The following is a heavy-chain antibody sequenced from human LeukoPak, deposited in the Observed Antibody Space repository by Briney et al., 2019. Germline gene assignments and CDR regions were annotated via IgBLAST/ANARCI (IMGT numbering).Heavy chain of an antibody. Sequence: GGSLRLSCAASGFTFSSYWMSWVRQAPGKGMEWVANIKQDGSEKYYVDSVKGRFTISRDNAKNSLYLQMNSLRAEDTAVYYCASGNGRSGYAPAHYWGQGTLVTVSS. CDR3: ASGNGRSGYAPAHY. V-gene: IGHV3-7*01. CDR1: GFTFSSYW. CDR2: IKQDGSEK. J-gene: IGHJ4*02. D-gene: IGHD3-22*01.